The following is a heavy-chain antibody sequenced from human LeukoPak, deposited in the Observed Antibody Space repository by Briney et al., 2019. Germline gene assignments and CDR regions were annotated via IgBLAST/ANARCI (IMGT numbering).Heavy chain of an antibody. CDR2: IIPIFGTT. CDR1: GGTFSSYA. D-gene: IGHD3-10*01. J-gene: IGHJ4*02. CDR3: STEPPILHGVDF. V-gene: IGHV1-69*13. Sequence: SVKVSCKASGGTFSSYAISWVRQAPGQGLEWMGGIIPIFGTTNYAQKFQGRVTITADESTSTAYLELSSLESEDPAVYFCSTEPPILHGVDFWGQGALVTVSS.